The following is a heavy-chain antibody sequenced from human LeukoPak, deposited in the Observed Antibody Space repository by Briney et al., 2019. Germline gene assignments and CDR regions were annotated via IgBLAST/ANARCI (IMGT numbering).Heavy chain of an antibody. V-gene: IGHV1-18*01. J-gene: IGHJ2*01. CDR2: ISAYNGNT. CDR1: GYTFTSYG. D-gene: IGHD2-15*01. Sequence: ASVKVSCKASGYTFTSYGISWVRQAPGQGLEWMGWISAYNGNTNYAQKLQGRVTMTTDTSTSTAYMELRSLRSDDTAVYYCARVGYCSHGSCLRLDWYFDLWGRGTLVTVSS. CDR3: ARVGYCSHGSCLRLDWYFDL.